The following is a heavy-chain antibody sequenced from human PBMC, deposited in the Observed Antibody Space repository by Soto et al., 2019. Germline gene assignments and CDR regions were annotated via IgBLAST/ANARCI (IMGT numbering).Heavy chain of an antibody. Sequence: SDTLSLTCTVSGGSISSYYWSWIRQPPGKGLEWIGYIYYSGSTNYNPSLKSRVTISVDTSKNQFSLKLSSVTAADTAVYYCARVVYSSSWYGDYYYYGMDVWGQGTTVTVSS. D-gene: IGHD6-13*01. CDR1: GGSISSYY. J-gene: IGHJ6*02. V-gene: IGHV4-59*01. CDR2: IYYSGST. CDR3: ARVVYSSSWYGDYYYYGMDV.